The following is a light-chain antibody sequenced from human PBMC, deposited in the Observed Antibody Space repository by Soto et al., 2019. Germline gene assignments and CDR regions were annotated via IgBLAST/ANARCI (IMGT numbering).Light chain of an antibody. V-gene: IGLV2-23*01. J-gene: IGLJ1*01. Sequence: QSVPTQPASVSGSPGQSITISCSGTTSDVGTFGLVSWFQQHPGKAPKLMIYEGSKRPAGVSKRFSGSKSGDTASLTISGLQAEDEADYYCSSYAGSTTFYVFGTGTKLTVL. CDR2: EGS. CDR1: TSDVGTFGL. CDR3: SSYAGSTTFYV.